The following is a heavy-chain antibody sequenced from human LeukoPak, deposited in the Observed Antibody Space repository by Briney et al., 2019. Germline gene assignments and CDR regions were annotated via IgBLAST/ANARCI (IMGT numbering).Heavy chain of an antibody. CDR1: GYTFTGYY. CDR3: ARGGTSIAAAGR. V-gene: IGHV1-2*02. CDR2: INPNSGGT. D-gene: IGHD6-13*01. Sequence: GASVKVSCKASGYTFTGYYMHWVRQAPGQGLEWMGWINPNSGGTNCAQKFQGRVTMTRDTSISTAYMELSRLRSDDTAVYYCARGGTSIAAAGRWGQGTLVTVSS. J-gene: IGHJ4*02.